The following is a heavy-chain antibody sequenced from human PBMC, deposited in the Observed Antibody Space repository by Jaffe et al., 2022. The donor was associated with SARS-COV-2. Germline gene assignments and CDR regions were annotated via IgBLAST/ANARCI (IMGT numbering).Heavy chain of an antibody. CDR2: INPDNGIT. V-gene: IGHV1-3*01. Sequence: QVQLVQSGAEVKRPGASVKVSCKASGYTFNYYAIHWVRQAPGQGLEWMGWINPDNGITKYSQKFQGRLTITRDTSATTSYMELSSLTSADTAMYYCAKDHSYVVPGMDSVCDYWGQGTLVTVSS. J-gene: IGHJ4*02. CDR1: GYTFNYYA. CDR3: AKDHSYVVPGMDSVCDY. D-gene: IGHD2-15*01.